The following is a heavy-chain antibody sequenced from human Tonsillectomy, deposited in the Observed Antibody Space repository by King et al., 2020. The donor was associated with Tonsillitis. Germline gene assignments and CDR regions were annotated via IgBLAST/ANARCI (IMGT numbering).Heavy chain of an antibody. V-gene: IGHV3-23*04. D-gene: IGHD3-10*01. Sequence: QLVQSGGGLVQPGGSLRLSCAASGFTFSKYAMSWVRQAPGKGLEWVSTISASAYSTYYVDSVKGRFTISRDNSMHMLYLQLNSLRAEDTAVYYCAKMGDGSGSFYKFFDYWGQGTLVTVSS. CDR3: AKMGDGSGSFYKFFDY. J-gene: IGHJ4*02. CDR2: ISASAYST. CDR1: GFTFSKYA.